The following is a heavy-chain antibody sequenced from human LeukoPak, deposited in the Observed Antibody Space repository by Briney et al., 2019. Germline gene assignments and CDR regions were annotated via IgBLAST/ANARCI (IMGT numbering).Heavy chain of an antibody. CDR3: ARESLEYSSSSEGYWFDP. CDR2: INWNGGST. Sequence: PGGSLRLSCAASGFTFDDYGMGWVRQAPGKGLEWVSGINWNGGSTGYADSVKGRFTISRDNAKNSLYLQMNSLRAEDTALYYCARESLEYSSSSEGYWFDPWGQGTLVTVSS. D-gene: IGHD6-6*01. CDR1: GFTFDDYG. J-gene: IGHJ5*02. V-gene: IGHV3-20*04.